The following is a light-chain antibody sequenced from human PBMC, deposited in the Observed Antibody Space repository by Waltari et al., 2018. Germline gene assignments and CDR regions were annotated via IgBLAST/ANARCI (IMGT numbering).Light chain of an antibody. CDR3: QQYNSYSLLT. V-gene: IGKV1-5*03. CDR2: KAS. CDR1: QSISQW. Sequence: DIQMTQSPSTLSASVGDRFTIPCRASQSISQWLAWYQQKPGKAPKLLIYKASTLESGVPSRFSGSGAGTEFTLTISSLQPDDFATYYCQQYNSYSLLTFGGGTKVEIK. J-gene: IGKJ4*01.